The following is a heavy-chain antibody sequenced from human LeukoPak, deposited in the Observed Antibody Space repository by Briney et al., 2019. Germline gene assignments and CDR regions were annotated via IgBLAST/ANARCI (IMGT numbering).Heavy chain of an antibody. CDR2: ISGSGGST. J-gene: IGHJ6*02. V-gene: IGHV3-23*01. CDR1: GFTFSKYI. D-gene: IGHD3-10*01. Sequence: GGSLRLSCAASGFTFSKYIMSWVRQAPGKGLFLVSVISGSGGSTYYADSVKGRFAISRDNSKNTLHLQMNNLRAEDTAIYYCAKGLWDYYGSGIMYYTMDVWGQGTTVTVSS. CDR3: AKGLWDYYGSGIMYYTMDV.